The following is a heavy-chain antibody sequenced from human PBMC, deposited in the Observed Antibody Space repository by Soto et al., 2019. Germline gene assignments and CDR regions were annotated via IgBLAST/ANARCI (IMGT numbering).Heavy chain of an antibody. V-gene: IGHV4-31*03. CDR2: IYYSGST. CDR1: GGSISSGGYY. D-gene: IGHD3-10*01. Sequence: QVQLQESGPGLVKPSQTLSLTCTVSGGSISSGGYYWSWIRQPPGKGLEWIGYIYYSGSTYYNPSVKSRVTISVDTTSNQVCLKLSSVTAADTPVYYCAREHRPWGDYLLLDIWGQGTMVTLSS. J-gene: IGHJ3*02. CDR3: AREHRPWGDYLLLDI.